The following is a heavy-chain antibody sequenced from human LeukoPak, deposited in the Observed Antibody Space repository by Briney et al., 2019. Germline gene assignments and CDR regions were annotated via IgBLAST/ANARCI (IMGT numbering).Heavy chain of an antibody. D-gene: IGHD3-16*01. CDR1: GGSISSGGYY. CDR2: IYYSGST. Sequence: SQTLSLTCTVSGGSISSGGYYWSWIRQHPGKGLEWIGYIYYSGSTYYNPPLKSRVTISVDTSKNQFSLKLSSVTAADTAVYYCARDQPTLAFDYWGQGTLVTVSS. V-gene: IGHV4-31*03. J-gene: IGHJ4*02. CDR3: ARDQPTLAFDY.